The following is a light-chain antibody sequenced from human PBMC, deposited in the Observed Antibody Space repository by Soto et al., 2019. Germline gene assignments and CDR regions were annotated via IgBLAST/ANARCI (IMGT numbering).Light chain of an antibody. CDR3: QQNYSIPQT. V-gene: IGKV4-1*01. J-gene: IGKJ1*01. CDR2: S. CDR1: QSVLYSSNNNN. Sequence: VMTQSPDSLAMSLGERATINCKSSQSVLYSSNNNNASARESGVPDRFSGSGSGTDFTLTISSLQAEDVAIYSCQQNYSIPQTFGQGTKVQIK.